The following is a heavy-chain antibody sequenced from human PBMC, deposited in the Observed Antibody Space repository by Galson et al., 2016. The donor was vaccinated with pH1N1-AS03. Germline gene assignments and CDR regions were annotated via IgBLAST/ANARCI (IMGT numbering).Heavy chain of an antibody. J-gene: IGHJ6*02. V-gene: IGHV3-23*01. CDR3: AKDRNDYRLHYFSGSDV. D-gene: IGHD1-1*01. Sequence: SLRLSCAASGFTFSSYDMSWARQAPGKGLEWVSTINGAGSGTFYAESVKGRFTISRDYSKNTVDLQMNSLRAEDTAVYYCAKDRNDYRLHYFSGSDVWGQGTTVIVSS. CDR2: INGAGSGT. CDR1: GFTFSSYD.